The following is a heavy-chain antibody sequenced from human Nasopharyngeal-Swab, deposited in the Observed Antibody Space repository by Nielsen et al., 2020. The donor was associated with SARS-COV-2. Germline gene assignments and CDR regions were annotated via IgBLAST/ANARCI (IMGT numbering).Heavy chain of an antibody. V-gene: IGHV3-11*05. D-gene: IGHD2-21*01. J-gene: IGHJ3*01. CDR3: AKDEVRLNGIDA. CDR1: GFTFSDYY. CDR2: INVSGTYT. Sequence: GESLKISCAVSGFTFSDYYMSWIRQAPGKGLEWLAYINVSGTYTDYAASVKGRFVISRDNAKSKLYLQMNSLRAEDTAEYFCAKDEVRLNGIDAWGQGTMVTVSP.